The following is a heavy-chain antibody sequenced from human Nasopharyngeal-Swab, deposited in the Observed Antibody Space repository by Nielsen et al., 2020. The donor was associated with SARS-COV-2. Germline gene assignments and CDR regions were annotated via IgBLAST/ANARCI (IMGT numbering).Heavy chain of an antibody. Sequence: GGSLRLSCAASGFTLSSNSMNWVRLAPVNRLEWVATVKQDGSAIYHVDSLKGRFTISRDNAKNSLYLQMNSLRADDTAVYYCARENWGKLDYWGQGALVTVSS. CDR2: VKQDGSAI. J-gene: IGHJ4*02. CDR3: ARENWGKLDY. V-gene: IGHV3-7*04. D-gene: IGHD7-27*01. CDR1: GFTLSSNS.